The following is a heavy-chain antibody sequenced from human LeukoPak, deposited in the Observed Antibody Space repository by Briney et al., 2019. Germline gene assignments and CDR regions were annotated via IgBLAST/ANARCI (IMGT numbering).Heavy chain of an antibody. J-gene: IGHJ4*02. D-gene: IGHD6-13*01. CDR2: MYSTGSA. V-gene: IGHV4-39*07. Sequence: ASETLSLTCTVSSGSMNSSTYSWGWIRQPPGKGLEWIVNMYSTGSAYYNPSLQSRVTISIDTSKNQFSLKLRSVSAADTAIYYCARMTGRSTNWSPWLVVYFDNWGQGTLVTVSS. CDR3: ARMTGRSTNWSPWLVVYFDN. CDR1: SGSMNSSTYS.